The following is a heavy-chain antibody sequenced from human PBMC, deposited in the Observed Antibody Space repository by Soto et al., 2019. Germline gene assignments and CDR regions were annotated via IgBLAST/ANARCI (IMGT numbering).Heavy chain of an antibody. CDR1: GFTFSSYA. CDR2: ISGSGGST. CDR3: ASKGGSRPLGY. V-gene: IGHV3-23*01. Sequence: EVQLLESGGGLVQPGGSLRLSCAASGFTFSSYAMSWVRQAPGKGLEWVSAISGSGGSTYYADSVKGRFTISRDNSKNTLYRQMNSVRAEDTAVYYCASKGGSRPLGYWGQGTLVTVSS. J-gene: IGHJ4*02. D-gene: IGHD3-16*01.